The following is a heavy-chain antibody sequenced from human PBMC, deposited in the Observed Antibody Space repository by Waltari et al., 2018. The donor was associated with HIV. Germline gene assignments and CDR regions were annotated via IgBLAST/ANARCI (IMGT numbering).Heavy chain of an antibody. CDR1: GFPFSSYP. V-gene: IGHV3-30*01. CDR2: ISFDGSYK. Sequence: QVQLVESGGGVVQPGRSLRLSCAASGFPFSSYPMHWVRQAPGKGLEWVSFISFDGSYKQYADSVKGRFTISRDTSKNTLYLQMNSLRAEDTAVYYCARVGYSSSWAYFDYWGQGTLVTVSS. J-gene: IGHJ4*02. CDR3: ARVGYSSSWAYFDY. D-gene: IGHD6-13*01.